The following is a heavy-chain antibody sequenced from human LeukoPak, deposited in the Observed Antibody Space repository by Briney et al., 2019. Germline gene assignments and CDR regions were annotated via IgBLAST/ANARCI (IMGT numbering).Heavy chain of an antibody. CDR1: GGSISSGGYY. CDR2: IYYSGST. CDR3: ARSYGDGATDFDY. D-gene: IGHD4-17*01. V-gene: IGHV4-31*03. J-gene: IGHJ4*02. Sequence: PSQTLSHTCTVSGGSISSGGYYWSWIRQHPGKGLEWIGYIYYSGSTYYNPSLKSRVTISVDTSKNQFSLKLSSVTAADTAVYYCARSYGDGATDFDYWGQGTLVTVSS.